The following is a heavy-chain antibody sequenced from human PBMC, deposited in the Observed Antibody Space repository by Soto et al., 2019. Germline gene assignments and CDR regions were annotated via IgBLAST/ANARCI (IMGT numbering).Heavy chain of an antibody. Sequence: GSLRLSCAASGFTFSSYAMSWVRQAPGKGLEAVSANSGSGGSTYYADSVKGRFTISRDNSKNTLYLQMNSLRAEDTAVYYCAKASGYSSSWSDCWGQGTLVTVSS. CDR2: NSGSGGST. D-gene: IGHD6-13*01. CDR3: AKASGYSSSWSDC. CDR1: GFTFSSYA. J-gene: IGHJ5*01. V-gene: IGHV3-23*01.